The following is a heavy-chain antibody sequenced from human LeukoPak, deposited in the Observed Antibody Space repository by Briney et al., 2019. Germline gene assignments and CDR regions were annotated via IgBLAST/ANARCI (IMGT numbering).Heavy chain of an antibody. CDR3: TTLRRGYLDPYNWFDP. D-gene: IGHD5-18*01. V-gene: IGHV3-15*01. CDR1: GFTFSNAW. Sequence: GGSLRLSCAASGFTFSNAWMSWGRQAPGKGLEWVGRIKSKTDGGTTDYAAPVKGRFTISRDDSKHTLYLQMNSLKAEDTAVYYCTTLRRGYLDPYNWFDPWGQGTLVSVSS. J-gene: IGHJ5*02. CDR2: IKSKTDGGTT.